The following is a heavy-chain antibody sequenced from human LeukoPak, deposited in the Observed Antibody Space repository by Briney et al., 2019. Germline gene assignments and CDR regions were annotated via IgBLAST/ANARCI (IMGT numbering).Heavy chain of an antibody. CDR3: VKDKGSGGQTAAFDM. D-gene: IGHD6-19*01. Sequence: GGSLRLSCAASGFTFDENAIHWVRQPPGKGLEWVSGISWSSINIGYADSVKGRFTISRDNAKNSLYLQMNSLRAEDTALYYCVKDKGSGGQTAAFDMWGQGTMVTVSS. CDR2: ISWSSINI. J-gene: IGHJ3*02. V-gene: IGHV3-9*01. CDR1: GFTFDENA.